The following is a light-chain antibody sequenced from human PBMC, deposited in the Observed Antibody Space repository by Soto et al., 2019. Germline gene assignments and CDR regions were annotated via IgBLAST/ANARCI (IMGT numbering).Light chain of an antibody. CDR2: GDT. CDR1: NSNIGAGFD. V-gene: IGLV1-40*01. CDR3: QSYDSSLSGPVL. Sequence: QSVLTQPPSVSGAPGLRVTISCTGSNSNIGAGFDVNWYQHIPGAAPKLLIYGDTIRPSGVPDRFSASKSATSASLSIAGLLVEDEGDYYCQSYDSSLSGPVLFGGGTKVTVL. J-gene: IGLJ2*01.